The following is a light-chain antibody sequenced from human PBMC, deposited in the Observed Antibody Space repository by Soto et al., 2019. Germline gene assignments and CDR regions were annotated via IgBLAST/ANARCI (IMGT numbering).Light chain of an antibody. J-gene: IGLJ1*01. CDR2: SNY. CDR1: SSNIGRNT. CDR3: ATWDDSLNGYYV. V-gene: IGLV1-44*01. Sequence: QSVLTQPPSASGTPGQRVTISCSGSSSNIGRNTVNWYQQLPGTAPKPLIYSNYQRPSGVPDRFSGSKSGTSASLAISGLQSEDEAYYYCATWDDSLNGYYVFGPGTNLTVL.